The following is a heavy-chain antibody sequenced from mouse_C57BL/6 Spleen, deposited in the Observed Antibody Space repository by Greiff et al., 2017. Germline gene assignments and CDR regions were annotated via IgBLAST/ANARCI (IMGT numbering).Heavy chain of an antibody. CDR3: ARRGYYGSWAY. CDR1: GYTFTSYW. D-gene: IGHD1-1*01. V-gene: IGHV1-61*01. CDR2: IYPSDSET. J-gene: IGHJ3*01. Sequence: VKLMESGAELVRPGSSVKLSCKASGYTFTSYWMDWVKQRPGQGLEWIGNIYPSDSETHYNQKFKDKATLTVDKSSSTAYMQLSSLTSEDSAVYYCARRGYYGSWAYWGQGTLVTVSA.